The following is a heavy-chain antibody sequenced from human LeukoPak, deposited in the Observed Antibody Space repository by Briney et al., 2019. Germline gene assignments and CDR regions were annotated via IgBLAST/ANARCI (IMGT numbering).Heavy chain of an antibody. CDR2: IVPLFDTA. Sequence: SVKVSCKASGYTFTSYGISWVRQAPGQGLEWMGGIVPLFDTADYAQKFQGRVTITADESTSTAYMELSSLRAEDTAVYYCARDLLGSATSYSSGAWDYWGQGTLVTVSS. J-gene: IGHJ4*02. D-gene: IGHD3-9*01. CDR1: GYTFTSYG. CDR3: ARDLLGSATSYSSGAWDY. V-gene: IGHV1-69*13.